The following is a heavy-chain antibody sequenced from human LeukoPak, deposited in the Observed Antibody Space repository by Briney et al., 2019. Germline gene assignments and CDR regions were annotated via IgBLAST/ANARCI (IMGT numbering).Heavy chain of an antibody. J-gene: IGHJ6*02. CDR3: ARGPRNRSGGSCYSSWGPYYYGMDV. V-gene: IGHV4-4*07. D-gene: IGHD2-15*01. Sequence: SETLSLTCTVSGGSISSYYWSWIRQPAGKGLEWIGRIYTSGSTNYNPSLKSRVTMSVDTSKNQFSPKLSSVTAADTAVYYCARGPRNRSGGSCYSSWGPYYYGMDVWGQGTTVTVSS. CDR2: IYTSGST. CDR1: GGSISSYY.